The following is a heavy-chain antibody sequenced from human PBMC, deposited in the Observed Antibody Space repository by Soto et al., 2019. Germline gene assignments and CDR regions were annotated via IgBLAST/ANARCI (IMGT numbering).Heavy chain of an antibody. CDR2: IIPIFGTA. CDR1: GGTFSSYA. Sequence: GASVKVSCKASGGTFSSYAISWVRQAPGQGLEWMGGIIPIFGTANYAQKFQGRVTITADKSTSTAYMELSSLRSEDTAVYYCARDGRSYNWSDERHIYYYGMDVWGQGTTVTVSS. J-gene: IGHJ6*02. D-gene: IGHD1-20*01. V-gene: IGHV1-69*06. CDR3: ARDGRSYNWSDERHIYYYGMDV.